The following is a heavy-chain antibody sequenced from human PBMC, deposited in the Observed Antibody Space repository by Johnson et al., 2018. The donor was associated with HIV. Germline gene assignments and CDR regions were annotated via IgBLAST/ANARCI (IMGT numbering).Heavy chain of an antibody. Sequence: QVQLVESGGGLIQPGGSLRLSCAASGFTFSSYAMHWVRQAPGKGLEWVAVISYDGSNKYYADSVKGRFTISRDNSKNTLYLQMNSLRAEDTAVYYCARERSGTIAFDIWGQGTMVTVSS. CDR1: GFTFSSYA. J-gene: IGHJ3*02. V-gene: IGHV3-30*04. CDR3: ARERSGTIAFDI. D-gene: IGHD1-7*01. CDR2: ISYDGSNK.